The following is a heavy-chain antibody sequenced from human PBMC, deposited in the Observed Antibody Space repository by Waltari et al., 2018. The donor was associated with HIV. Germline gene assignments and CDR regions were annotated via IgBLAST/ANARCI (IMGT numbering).Heavy chain of an antibody. D-gene: IGHD6-13*01. CDR1: GFTFSSSW. V-gene: IGHV3-7*01. CDR3: ARRQQLTD. CDR2: RKEDGSEI. Sequence: EVRLVESGGGLVQPGGSLRLSCAASGFTFSSSWMTWVRQGPGKGLEWVANRKEDGSEIHYVDSVKGRFTISRDNAKNSLYLQMNSLRAEDTAVYYCARRQQLTDWGQGTLVTVSS. J-gene: IGHJ4*02.